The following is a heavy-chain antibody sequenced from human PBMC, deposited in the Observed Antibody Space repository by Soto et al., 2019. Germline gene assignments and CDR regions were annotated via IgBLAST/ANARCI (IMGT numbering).Heavy chain of an antibody. J-gene: IGHJ4*02. Sequence: KTSETLSLTCAFSGGSISSDNWWGWVRQPPGKGLEWIGEVYHTGSTNSNPSLKSRVTMSVDNSKNNFSLQLSPVTAADPAIYYCARVSSATLLRGVIINWGQGTLVNGSS. V-gene: IGHV4-4*02. D-gene: IGHD3-10*01. CDR1: GGSISSDNW. CDR2: VYHTGST. CDR3: ARVSSATLLRGVIIN.